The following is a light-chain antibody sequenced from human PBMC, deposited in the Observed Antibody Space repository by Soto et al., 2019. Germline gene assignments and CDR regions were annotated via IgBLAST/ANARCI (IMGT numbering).Light chain of an antibody. V-gene: IGLV2-11*01. CDR2: DVS. CDR3: CSYVGGCSYV. J-gene: IGLJ1*01. CDR1: SGDVGDYIS. Sequence: QSVPTQPRAVSVSTGQSVGVCCIGTSGDVGDYISGSWYNQHPGKAPKLRIYDVSKRPSGVPDFFHISNSGTTASLTIYGREAEEEADYSSCSYVGGCSYVFGIGSQLT.